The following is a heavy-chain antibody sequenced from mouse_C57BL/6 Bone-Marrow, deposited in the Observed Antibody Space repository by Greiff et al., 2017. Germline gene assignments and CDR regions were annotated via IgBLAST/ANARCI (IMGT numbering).Heavy chain of an antibody. D-gene: IGHD1-1*01. CDR1: GYTFTSYW. J-gene: IGHJ2*01. CDR3: ARDYGRL. V-gene: IGHV1-72*01. Sequence: QVQLQQPGAELVKPGASVKLSCKASGYTFTSYWMHWVKQRPGRGLEWIGRIDPNSGDTKYNEKFKSKATLTVDNTSSTAYMQLSSLTYEYSAVDYCARDYGRLWGQGTTLTVSS. CDR2: IDPNSGDT.